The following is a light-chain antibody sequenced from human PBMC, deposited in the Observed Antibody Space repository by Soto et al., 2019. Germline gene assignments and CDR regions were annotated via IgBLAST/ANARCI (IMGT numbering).Light chain of an antibody. V-gene: IGKV1-33*01. CDR1: QDIDNC. J-gene: IGKJ4*01. Sequence: DIQMTQSPSSLSASVGDRVTVTCQASQDIDNCLNWYQQKPGKAPKLLIYDASNLETGVPSRFSGSGSGTDFTFTISSLQPEDIATYYCQQYDNLPLTFGGGTKVDIK. CDR3: QQYDNLPLT. CDR2: DAS.